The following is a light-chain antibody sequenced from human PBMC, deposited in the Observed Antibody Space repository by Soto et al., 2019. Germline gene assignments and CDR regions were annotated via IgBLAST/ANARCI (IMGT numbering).Light chain of an antibody. CDR1: HSISTW. CDR3: RHYNSYSET. CDR2: KAS. J-gene: IGKJ1*01. V-gene: IGKV1-5*03. Sequence: DIQMTQSPSTLSASVGDRVTITCRASHSISTWLAWYQQKPGKAPKLLIYKASSLESGVPSRFSGSGSGTEFTLTISSLQPDDFATYYCRHYNSYSETFGQGTKVEIK.